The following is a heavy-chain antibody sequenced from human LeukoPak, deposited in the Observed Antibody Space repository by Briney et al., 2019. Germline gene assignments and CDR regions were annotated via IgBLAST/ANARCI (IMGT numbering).Heavy chain of an antibody. D-gene: IGHD3-22*01. CDR1: GDSVSSSRAA. Sequence: QTLSLTCAISGDSVSSSRAAWTWIRQSPSRGLEWLGRTYYRSKWYNDYAVSVKSRITINPDTSKNQFSLQLNSVAPEDTAVYYCTRAYYYDSGGSLNWFDPWGQGTLVTVSS. J-gene: IGHJ5*02. V-gene: IGHV6-1*01. CDR2: TYYRSKWYN. CDR3: TRAYYYDSGGSLNWFDP.